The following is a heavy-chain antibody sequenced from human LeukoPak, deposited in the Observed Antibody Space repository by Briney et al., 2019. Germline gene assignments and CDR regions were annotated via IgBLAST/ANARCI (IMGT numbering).Heavy chain of an antibody. V-gene: IGHV3-11*04. CDR2: ISSSGSTI. CDR3: ARDPPGVIAAAGNPNHYYYYYMDV. CDR1: GFTFSDYY. Sequence: PGGSLRLSCAASGFTFSDYYMSWIRQAPGKGLEWVSYISSSGSTIYYADSVKGRFTISRDNAKNSLYLQMNSLRAEDTAVYYCARDPPGVIAAAGNPNHYYYYYMDVWGKGTTVTVSS. D-gene: IGHD6-13*01. J-gene: IGHJ6*03.